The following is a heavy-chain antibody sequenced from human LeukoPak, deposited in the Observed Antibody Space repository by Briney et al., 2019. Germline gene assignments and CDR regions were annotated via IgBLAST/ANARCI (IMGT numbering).Heavy chain of an antibody. CDR2: IIPILGIA. Sequence: GASVKVSCKASGGTFSSYAISWVRQAPGQGLEWMGRIIPILGIANYAQKFQGRVTITADKSTSTAYMELSSLRSEDTAVYYCARTPQLSDFWNGYFTYYFDYWGQGTLVTVSS. CDR1: GGTFSSYA. V-gene: IGHV1-69*04. J-gene: IGHJ4*02. CDR3: ARTPQLSDFWNGYFTYYFDY. D-gene: IGHD3-3*01.